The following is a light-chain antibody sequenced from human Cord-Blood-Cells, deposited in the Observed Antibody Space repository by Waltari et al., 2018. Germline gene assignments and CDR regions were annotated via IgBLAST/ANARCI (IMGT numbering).Light chain of an antibody. Sequence: EIVMTHLPATLSVSPGERATLACRASPSVSSTLAWYQQKPGPAPRLLIDGASTRATGIPARSSGSGSGTEFTITISSLQSEDFAVYSCQQYNNWPPWTFGQGTKVEIK. J-gene: IGKJ1*01. CDR3: QQYNNWPPWT. CDR1: PSVSST. CDR2: GAS. V-gene: IGKV3-15*01.